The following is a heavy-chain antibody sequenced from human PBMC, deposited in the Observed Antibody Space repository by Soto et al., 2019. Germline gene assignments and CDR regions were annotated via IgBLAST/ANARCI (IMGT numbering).Heavy chain of an antibody. Sequence: ASVKVSCKASGGTFSSYTISWVRQAPGQGLEWMGRIIPILGIANYAQKFQGRVTITADKSTSTAYMELSSLRSEDTAVYYCARGAPSSSWHNWFDPWGQGTLVTVSS. CDR2: IIPILGIA. J-gene: IGHJ5*02. CDR1: GGTFSSYT. CDR3: ARGAPSSSWHNWFDP. V-gene: IGHV1-69*02. D-gene: IGHD6-6*01.